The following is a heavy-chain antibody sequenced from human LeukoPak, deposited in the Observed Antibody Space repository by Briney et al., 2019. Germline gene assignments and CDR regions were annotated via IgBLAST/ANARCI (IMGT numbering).Heavy chain of an antibody. CDR2: ISAYNGNT. V-gene: IGHV1-18*01. J-gene: IGHJ4*02. CDR1: GYTFTSYG. CDR3: ASSEDYDFWSGYYTFDY. D-gene: IGHD3-3*01. Sequence: ASVEVSCKASGYTFTSYGISWVRQAPGQGLEWMGWISAYNGNTNYAQKLQGRVTMTTDTSTSTAYMELRSLRSDDTAVYYCASSEDYDFWSGYYTFDYWGQGTLVTVSS.